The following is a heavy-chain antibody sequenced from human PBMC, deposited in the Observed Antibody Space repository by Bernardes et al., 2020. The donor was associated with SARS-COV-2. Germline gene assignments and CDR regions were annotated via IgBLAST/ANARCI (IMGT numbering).Heavy chain of an antibody. CDR3: AKQRYYDSSGYEVSINYYYYYGMDV. J-gene: IGHJ6*02. CDR1: GFTFHNYA. D-gene: IGHD3-22*01. Sequence: GGSLRLSCEASGFTFHNYAVHWVHQAPGKGLEWVSAISGTGGTTYYADSVKGRFTISRDSSKSTLFLQMNSLRVEDTAIYYCAKQRYYDSSGYEVSINYYYYYGMDVWGQGTTVTVSS. V-gene: IGHV3-23*01. CDR2: ISGTGGTT.